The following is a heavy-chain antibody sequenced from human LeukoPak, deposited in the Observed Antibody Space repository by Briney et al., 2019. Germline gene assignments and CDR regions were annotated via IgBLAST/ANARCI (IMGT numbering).Heavy chain of an antibody. CDR2: INHSGST. CDR1: GGSFSGYY. V-gene: IGHV4-34*01. CDR3: ARGVIGFDY. J-gene: IGHJ4*02. D-gene: IGHD3-16*02. Sequence: SETLSFTCAVYGGSFSGYYWSWIRQPPGKGLEWIGEINHSGSTNYNPSLKSRVTISVDTSKNQFSLKLSSVTAADTAVYYCARGVIGFDYWGQGTLVTVSS.